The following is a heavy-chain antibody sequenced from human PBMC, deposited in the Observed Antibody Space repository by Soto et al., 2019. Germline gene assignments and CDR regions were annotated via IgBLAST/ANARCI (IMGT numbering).Heavy chain of an antibody. CDR2: IYYSGST. J-gene: IGHJ4*02. D-gene: IGHD6-6*01. CDR1: GGSISSSSYY. Sequence: SETLSLTCTVSGGSISSSSYYWGWIRQPPGKGLEWIGSIYYSGSTYYNPSLKSRVTISVDTSKNQFSLKPSSVTAADTAVYYCARHVMLSSSFSGPYYFVYWGQGIPVTVSS. CDR3: ARHVMLSSSFSGPYYFVY. V-gene: IGHV4-39*01.